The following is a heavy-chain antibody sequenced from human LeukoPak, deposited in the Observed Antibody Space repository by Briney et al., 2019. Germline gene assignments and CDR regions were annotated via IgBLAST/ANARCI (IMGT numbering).Heavy chain of an antibody. CDR1: GGSISSYY. Sequence: PSETLSLTCTVSGGSISSYYWSWIRQPPGKGLEWIGYIYYSGSTNYNPSLKSRVTISVDTSKNQFSLKLSSVTAADTAVYYCAREPRSGRYYYGMDVWGQGTTVTVSS. J-gene: IGHJ6*02. CDR3: AREPRSGRYYYGMDV. D-gene: IGHD3-3*01. V-gene: IGHV4-59*01. CDR2: IYYSGST.